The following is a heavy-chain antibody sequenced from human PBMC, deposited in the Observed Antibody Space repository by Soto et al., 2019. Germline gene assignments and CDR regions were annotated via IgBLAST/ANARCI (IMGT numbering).Heavy chain of an antibody. CDR2: IIPISDTT. J-gene: IGHJ6*02. CDR1: GGTFSSYG. Sequence: QVQLVQSGAEVKKPGSSVKVSCKASGGTFSSYGFTWVRQAPGQGLEWMGRIIPISDTTNYAQKFQGRVTITADNATSTAYMELSGLRSYDTAVYYCARARNSGDYYGMDVGGQGATVTVAS. V-gene: IGHV1-69*06. CDR3: ARARNSGDYYGMDV. D-gene: IGHD3-22*01.